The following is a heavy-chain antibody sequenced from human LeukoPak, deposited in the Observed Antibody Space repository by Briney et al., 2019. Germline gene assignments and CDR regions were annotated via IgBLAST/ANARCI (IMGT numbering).Heavy chain of an antibody. CDR2: ITGSGGNT. CDR1: GFTFSNYA. V-gene: IGHV3-23*01. J-gene: IGHJ4*02. D-gene: IGHD3-9*01. CDR3: AKWGDYVVLTGYYVSDY. Sequence: AASLSLSCAASGFTFSNYAMSWVRQAPGKGLEWVSAITGSGGNTYYADSVKGRFTISRDNSKNTVFLQMKSLRAEETAVYYCAKWGDYVVLTGYYVSDYWGQGTLVTVS.